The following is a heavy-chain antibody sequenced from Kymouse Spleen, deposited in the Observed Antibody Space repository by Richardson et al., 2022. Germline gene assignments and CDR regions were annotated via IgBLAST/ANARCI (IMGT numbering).Heavy chain of an antibody. J-gene: IGHJ6*02. V-gene: IGHV3-30*18. CDR2: ISYDGSNK. Sequence: QVQLVESGGGVVQPGRSLRLSCAASGFTFSSYGMHWVRQAPGKGLEWVAVISYDGSNKYYADSVKGRFTISRDNSKNTLYLQMNSLRAEDTAVYYCAKDRGVRYYYGMDVWGQGTTVTVSS. D-gene: IGHD3-10*01. CDR1: GFTFSSYG. CDR3: AKDRGVRYYYGMDV.